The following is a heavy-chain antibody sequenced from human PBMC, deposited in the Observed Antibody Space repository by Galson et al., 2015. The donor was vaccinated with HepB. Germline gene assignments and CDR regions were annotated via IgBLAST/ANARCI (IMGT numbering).Heavy chain of an antibody. V-gene: IGHV1-69*13. CDR2: IIPIFGTV. D-gene: IGHD2-2*01. CDR3: ARAGYCTSTSCYGVVNY. J-gene: IGHJ4*02. CDR1: GGTFSSYA. Sequence: SVKVSCKASGGTFSSYAISWVRQAPGQGLEWMGGIIPIFGTVNYAQRFQGRVTITADESTSTAYMELSGLRSEDTAVYYCARAGYCTSTSCYGVVNYWGQGTLVTVSS.